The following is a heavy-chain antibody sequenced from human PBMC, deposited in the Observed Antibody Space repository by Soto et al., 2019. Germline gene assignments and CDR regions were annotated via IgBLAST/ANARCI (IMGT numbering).Heavy chain of an antibody. Sequence: GESLKICCTGSGYSFTSYWISWVRQMPGKGLEWMGRIDPSDSYTNYSPSFQGHVTISADKSISTAYLQWSSLKASDTAMYYCASTYYYDSSGYLNGFDIWGQGTMVTVPS. CDR3: ASTYYYDSSGYLNGFDI. V-gene: IGHV5-10-1*01. D-gene: IGHD3-22*01. CDR1: GYSFTSYW. CDR2: IDPSDSYT. J-gene: IGHJ3*02.